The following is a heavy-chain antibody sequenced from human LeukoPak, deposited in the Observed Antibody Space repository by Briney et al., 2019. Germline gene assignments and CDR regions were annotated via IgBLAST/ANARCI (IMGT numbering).Heavy chain of an antibody. Sequence: SETLSLTCTVSGGSISSYYWSWIRLSPGKGLEWIGCIYSSGSTNYNPSLRSRVTISVDTSKRQFSLKVNSVTAADTAVYYCARRYRGFFDYWGQGILVTVSS. CDR2: IYSSGST. D-gene: IGHD3-16*02. CDR3: ARRYRGFFDY. J-gene: IGHJ4*02. CDR1: GGSISSYY. V-gene: IGHV4-59*01.